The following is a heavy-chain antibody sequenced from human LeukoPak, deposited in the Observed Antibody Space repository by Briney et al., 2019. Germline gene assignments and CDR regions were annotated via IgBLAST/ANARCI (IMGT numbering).Heavy chain of an antibody. J-gene: IGHJ4*02. D-gene: IGHD3-10*01. Sequence: GGSLRLSCVVSGFTFSSYEMNWVRQGPGEGLEWVASIKQSGNEKNYVDSVKGRFTISRDNAKNTLYLQMNSLSAEDTAVYYCARDFDPVVRGYFFWGQGTLVTVSS. V-gene: IGHV3-7*01. CDR2: IKQSGNEK. CDR3: ARDFDPVVRGYFF. CDR1: GFTFSSYE.